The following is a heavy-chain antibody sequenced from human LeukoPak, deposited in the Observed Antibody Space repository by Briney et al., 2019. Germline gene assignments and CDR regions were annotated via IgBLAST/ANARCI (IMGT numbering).Heavy chain of an antibody. V-gene: IGHV4-61*02. D-gene: IGHD2-21*02. CDR1: GGSISSGSYY. CDR2: IYTSGST. Sequence: SETLSLTCTVSGGSISSGSYYWSWIRQPAGKGLEWIGRIYTSGSTNYNPSLKSRVTISVDTSKNQFSLKLSSVTAADTAVYYCARDRGDYLFDYWGQGTLVTVSS. CDR3: ARDRGDYLFDY. J-gene: IGHJ4*02.